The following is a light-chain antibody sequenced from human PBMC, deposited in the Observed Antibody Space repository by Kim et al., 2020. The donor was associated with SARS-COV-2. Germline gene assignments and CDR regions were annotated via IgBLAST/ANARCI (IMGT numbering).Light chain of an antibody. CDR1: QSVSSN. V-gene: IGKV3-15*01. Sequence: EVVMTQSPVTLSVSSGERATLFCRASQSVSSNLAWFQQKPGQAPTLLIYDASTRATGIPARFSGSGSGTEFTLTISSLQSEDSAIYYCQQYKNWPPWTFGQGTKVDIK. CDR2: DAS. J-gene: IGKJ1*01. CDR3: QQYKNWPPWT.